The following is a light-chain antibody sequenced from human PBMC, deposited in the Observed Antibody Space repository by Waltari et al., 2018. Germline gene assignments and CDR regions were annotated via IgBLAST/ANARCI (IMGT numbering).Light chain of an antibody. CDR2: KAS. CDR3: QQYNSYWT. Sequence: DLQMTQSPSTLSASVGDRVTITCRASPSISTWLAWYQQKPGKAPKLLIYKASSLESGVPSRFSGSGSGTEFTLTISSLQPEDFATYYCQQYNSYWTFGQGTKVEIK. V-gene: IGKV1-5*03. CDR1: PSISTW. J-gene: IGKJ1*01.